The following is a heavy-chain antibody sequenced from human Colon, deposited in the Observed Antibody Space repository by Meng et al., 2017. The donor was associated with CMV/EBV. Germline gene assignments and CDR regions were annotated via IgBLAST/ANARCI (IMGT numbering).Heavy chain of an antibody. CDR2: ISSGGTNT. J-gene: IGHJ5*02. CDR3: AKGRSRQDPEYSSGWYLPWFDP. CDR1: GFTFSTYA. D-gene: IGHD6-19*01. V-gene: IGHV3-23*01. Sequence: GESLKISCVASGFTFSTYAMSWVRQAPGKGLEWVSTISSGGTNTKYAGSVKGRFTISRDSSKNTAYLEMNSLRAEDTAIDYCAKGRSRQDPEYSSGWYLPWFDPWGQGTLVTVSS.